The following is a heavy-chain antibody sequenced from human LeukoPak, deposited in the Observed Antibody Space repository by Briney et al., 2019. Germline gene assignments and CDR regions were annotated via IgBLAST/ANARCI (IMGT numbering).Heavy chain of an antibody. CDR1: GFTFSCYE. D-gene: IGHD5-12*01. CDR2: ISSSGSTI. Sequence: GGSLRLSCAASGFTFSCYEMNWVRQAPGKGLEWVSYISSSGSTIYYADSVKGRFTVSRDNAKNSLYLQMNSLRAEDTAVYYCARGLATPGADYWGQGTLVTVSS. J-gene: IGHJ4*02. V-gene: IGHV3-48*03. CDR3: ARGLATPGADY.